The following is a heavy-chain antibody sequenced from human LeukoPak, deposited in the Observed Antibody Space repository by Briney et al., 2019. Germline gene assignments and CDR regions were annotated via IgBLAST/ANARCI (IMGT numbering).Heavy chain of an antibody. V-gene: IGHV4-61*10. D-gene: IGHD3-16*01. J-gene: IGHJ4*02. CDR1: GGSISSRSYC. CDR3: ARDIARGGPFDY. CDR2: VHISGST. Sequence: SETLSLTCTVSGGSISSRSYCWSWIRQPAGKGLEWIGHVHISGSTNYNPSLKSRVTISVDTSKNQFSLKLSSVTAADTAVYYCARDIARGGPFDYWGQGTLVTVSS.